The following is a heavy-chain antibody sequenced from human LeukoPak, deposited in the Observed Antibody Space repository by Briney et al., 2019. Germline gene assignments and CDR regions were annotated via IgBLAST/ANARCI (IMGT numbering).Heavy chain of an antibody. Sequence: GGSLRLSCAASGFTFSSYAMSWVRQAPGKGLEWVSAISGGSADYADSVKGRFSISIDNSKNTLYLQMNSLRAEDTAVYYCAKDYGGYSYGLHYYMDVWGKGTTVTVSS. J-gene: IGHJ6*03. CDR1: GFTFSSYA. CDR2: ISGGSA. CDR3: AKDYGGYSYGLHYYMDV. D-gene: IGHD5-18*01. V-gene: IGHV3-23*01.